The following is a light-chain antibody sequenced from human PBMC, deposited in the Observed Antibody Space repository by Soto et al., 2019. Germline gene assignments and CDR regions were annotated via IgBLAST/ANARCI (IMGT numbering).Light chain of an antibody. CDR1: SSDVGSYNL. J-gene: IGLJ2*01. CDR2: EGT. V-gene: IGLV2-23*01. Sequence: QSALTQPASVSGSPGQSITISCTGTSSDVGSYNLVSWYQQHPGKAPKLMIYEGTKRPSGVSNRFSGSKSGNTASLTISGLQAEDEADYYCCSCSYAGSRILVFGGGTKLTVL. CDR3: CSCSYAGSRILV.